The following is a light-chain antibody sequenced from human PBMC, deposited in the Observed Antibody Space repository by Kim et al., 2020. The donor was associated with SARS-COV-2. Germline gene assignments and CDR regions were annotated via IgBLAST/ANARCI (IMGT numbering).Light chain of an antibody. CDR2: RND. V-gene: IGLV1-47*01. CDR3: ASWDDSLSGQI. CDR1: SSNIGSNN. J-gene: IGLJ2*01. Sequence: QSALTQPPSVSGSPGQRVTISCSGSSSNIGSNNVYWYQHVPGTAPKLLIYRNDQRPSAVPDRFSGSKSATSASLTIRGVRPEDEADYYCASWDDSLSGQIFGGGTQLTVL.